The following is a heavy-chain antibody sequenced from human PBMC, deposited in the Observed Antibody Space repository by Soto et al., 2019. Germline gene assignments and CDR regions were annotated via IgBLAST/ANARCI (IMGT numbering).Heavy chain of an antibody. CDR3: ARGTEGKAGTWYFDY. D-gene: IGHD6-13*01. Sequence: FVTQSLPCGVFWGTFVGFYWSRIRQTPGKGLEWIGEINHRGTTNYSPSLKSRVTISVDTSKNQFSLKLSSVTAADTAVYFCARGTEGKAGTWYFDYWGLGTLVTVSS. V-gene: IGHV4-34*01. CDR1: WGTFVGFY. J-gene: IGHJ4*02. CDR2: INHRGTT.